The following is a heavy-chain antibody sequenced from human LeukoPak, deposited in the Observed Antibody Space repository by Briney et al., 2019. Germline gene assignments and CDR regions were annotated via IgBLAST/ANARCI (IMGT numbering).Heavy chain of an antibody. CDR1: GYTFTGYY. CDR2: INPNSGGT. CDR3: ARDDWQWLVLVYFDY. V-gene: IGHV1-2*04. D-gene: IGHD6-19*01. Sequence: ASVKVSCKASGYTFTGYYMHWVRQAPGQGLEWMGWINPNSGGTNYAQKFQGWVTMTRDTSISTAYMELSRLRSDDTAVYYCARDDWQWLVLVYFDYWGQGTLVTVSP. J-gene: IGHJ4*02.